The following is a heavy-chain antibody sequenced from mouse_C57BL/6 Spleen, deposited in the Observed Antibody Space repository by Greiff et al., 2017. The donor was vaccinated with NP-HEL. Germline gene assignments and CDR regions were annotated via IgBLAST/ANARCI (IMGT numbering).Heavy chain of an antibody. CDR1: GSTFPNYW. J-gene: IGHJ4*01. CDR2: IYPGNSDT. V-gene: IGHV1-5*01. D-gene: IGHD3-1*01. CDR3: TRGTYYYGRDY. Sequence: EVQLQQSGPVLARPGASVKMSCKTSGSTFPNYWMHWVKQRPGPGLDWIGAIYPGNSDTTYNQKLKGKAKLTEVTSASTDYMQLRSLTNEDSAVNYCTRGTYYYGRDYWGQGTTVPVSS.